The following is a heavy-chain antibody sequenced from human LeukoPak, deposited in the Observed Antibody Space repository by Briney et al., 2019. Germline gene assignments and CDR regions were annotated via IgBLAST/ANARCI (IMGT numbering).Heavy chain of an antibody. CDR3: ARGGGSDPFDY. V-gene: IGHV1-2*06. CDR1: GYTFTDYY. J-gene: IGHJ4*02. D-gene: IGHD3-16*01. Sequence: GASVKVSCKASGYTFTDYYIHWVRQAPGQGLEWMGRINPNSGDMKYTQNFQGRVTMTRDTSISTAYMELTRLRSDDTAVYYCARGGGSDPFDYWGQGTLVTVSS. CDR2: INPNSGDM.